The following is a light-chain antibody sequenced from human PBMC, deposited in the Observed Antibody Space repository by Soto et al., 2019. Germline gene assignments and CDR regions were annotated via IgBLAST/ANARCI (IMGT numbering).Light chain of an antibody. V-gene: IGKV3-15*01. J-gene: IGKJ5*01. CDR3: QQSYSTAIT. Sequence: EIVMTQSAATLSASPGETPTLSCRASQSVRSNLAWYKQKTGQAPRLLIYGESTRATGIPDRLSGSGSGTDFTLTISSLQPEDFATYYCQQSYSTAITCGQGTRLEIK. CDR1: QSVRSN. CDR2: GES.